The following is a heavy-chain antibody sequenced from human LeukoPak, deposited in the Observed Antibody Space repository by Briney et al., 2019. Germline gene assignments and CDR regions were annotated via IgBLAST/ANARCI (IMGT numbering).Heavy chain of an antibody. J-gene: IGHJ4*02. CDR3: AKNYYYDSSGYHPPDY. D-gene: IGHD3-22*01. V-gene: IGHV3-30*18. CDR2: ISYDGSNK. Sequence: PGRSLRLSCAASGFTFSSYGMHWVRQAPGKGLEWVAVISYDGSNKYYADSVKGRFTISRDNSKNTLYLQMNSLRAEDTAVYYCAKNYYYDSSGYHPPDYWGQGTQVTVSS. CDR1: GFTFSSYG.